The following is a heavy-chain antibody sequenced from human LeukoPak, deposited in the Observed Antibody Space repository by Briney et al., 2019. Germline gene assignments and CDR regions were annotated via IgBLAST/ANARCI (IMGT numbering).Heavy chain of an antibody. Sequence: PGGSLRLSCAASGFTFSDYYMSWIRQAPGKGLEWVSYISSSGSTIYYADSVKGRFTISRDNAKNSLYLQMDSLRAEDTAVYYCARSDGDGYNEYFDYWGQGTLVTVSS. CDR1: GFTFSDYY. J-gene: IGHJ4*02. V-gene: IGHV3-11*01. CDR2: ISSSGSTI. D-gene: IGHD5-24*01. CDR3: ARSDGDGYNEYFDY.